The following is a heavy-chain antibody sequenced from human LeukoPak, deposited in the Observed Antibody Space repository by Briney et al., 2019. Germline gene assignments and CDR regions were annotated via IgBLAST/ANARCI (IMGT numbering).Heavy chain of an antibody. CDR2: IKSKTDGGTT. D-gene: IGHD5-12*01. Sequence: GGSLRLSCAASGFTFSKAWMYWVRQAPGKGLEWVGRIKSKTDGGTTDYAAPVKGRFTISRDDSKNTLFLQMNSLKTEDTATFYCTTPKYSGYDFYFWGQGTLVTVSS. J-gene: IGHJ4*02. CDR1: GFTFSKAW. CDR3: TTPKYSGYDFYF. V-gene: IGHV3-15*07.